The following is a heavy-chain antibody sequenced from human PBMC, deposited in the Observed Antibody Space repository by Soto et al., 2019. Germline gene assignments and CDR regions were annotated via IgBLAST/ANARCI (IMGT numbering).Heavy chain of an antibody. Sequence: EVQLVESGGGLVQPGGSLRLSCAASGFTLSTYDMHWHDMHWVRQATGNGLGWVASLSYAGDTYYAGPVKGRFTVSRESAKNSLYLQMNSLTAGDTDVYYCEKGPHSASGYYYMDVWGKGTTVTVSS. CDR2: LSYAGDT. V-gene: IGHV3-13*01. CDR1: GFTLSTYDMHWHD. J-gene: IGHJ6*03. CDR3: EKGPHSASGYYYMDV. D-gene: IGHD3-10*01.